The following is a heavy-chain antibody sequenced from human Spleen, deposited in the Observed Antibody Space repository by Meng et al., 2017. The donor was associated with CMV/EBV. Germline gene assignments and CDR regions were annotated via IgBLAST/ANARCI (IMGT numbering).Heavy chain of an antibody. D-gene: IGHD3-10*01. CDR1: GYTFTIYD. CDR2: MHTNSGNT. J-gene: IGHJ4*02. Sequence: ASVKVSCKASGYTFTIYDINWVRQATGQGLEWMGWMHTNSGNTGYAQKFQGRVTMTRNTSISTAYMELRSLRSEDTAVYYCARDPGPYYPMDYWGQGTLVTVSS. CDR3: ARDPGPYYPMDY. V-gene: IGHV1-8*01.